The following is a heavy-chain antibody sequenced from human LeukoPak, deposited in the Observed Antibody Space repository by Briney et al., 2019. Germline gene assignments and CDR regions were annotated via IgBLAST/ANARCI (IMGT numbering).Heavy chain of an antibody. D-gene: IGHD3-10*01. J-gene: IGHJ4*02. CDR2: ISYDGSNK. CDR3: AREEVLSIPSFDY. Sequence: GGSLRLSCAASGFTFSSYAMHWVRQAPGKGLEWVAVISYDGSNKYYADSVKGRFTISRDNAKNTLYLQMNSLRAEDTAVYYCAREEVLSIPSFDYWGQGTLVTVSS. CDR1: GFTFSSYA. V-gene: IGHV3-30-3*01.